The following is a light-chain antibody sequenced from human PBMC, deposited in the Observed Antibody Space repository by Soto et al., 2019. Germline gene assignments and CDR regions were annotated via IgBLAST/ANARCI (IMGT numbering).Light chain of an antibody. CDR3: HQYGTSART. CDR1: QSVGGSY. Sequence: EIVLTQSPGTLSLSPGERATLSCRASQSVGGSYLAWYQKKHGQAPRLLIYGASSRATGIPDRFSGSGSGTEFTLTISRLEPADFAVYYCHQYGTSARTFGQGTKLEIK. J-gene: IGKJ2*01. CDR2: GAS. V-gene: IGKV3-20*01.